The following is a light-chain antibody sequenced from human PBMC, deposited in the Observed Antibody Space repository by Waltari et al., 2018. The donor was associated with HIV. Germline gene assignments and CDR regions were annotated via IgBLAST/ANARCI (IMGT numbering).Light chain of an antibody. CDR2: KVS. V-gene: IGKV2-30*01. CDR1: QSLVYSDGNTY. CDR3: MRGTHWPPFT. J-gene: IGKJ3*01. Sequence: DVVMTQSPLSLPVTLGQPASISCRSSQSLVYSDGNTYLNWFQQRPGQSPRRLIYKVSNRDSGVPDRFSGSGSGTDFTLKISRVEAEDVGVYYCMRGTHWPPFTFGPGTKVDIK.